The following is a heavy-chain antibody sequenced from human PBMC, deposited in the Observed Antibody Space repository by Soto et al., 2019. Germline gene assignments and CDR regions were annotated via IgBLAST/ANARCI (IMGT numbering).Heavy chain of an antibody. D-gene: IGHD1-7*01. J-gene: IGHJ4*02. CDR3: AMVRPGTTLQFPDY. Sequence: EVQLVESGGGLVKPGGSLRLSCAASGFTFSSYSMNWVRQAPGKGLEWVSSISSSSSYIYYADSVKGRFTISRDNAKNSLYLLMNSLRAEDTAVYYCAMVRPGTTLQFPDYWGQGTLVTVSS. V-gene: IGHV3-21*01. CDR2: ISSSSSYI. CDR1: GFTFSSYS.